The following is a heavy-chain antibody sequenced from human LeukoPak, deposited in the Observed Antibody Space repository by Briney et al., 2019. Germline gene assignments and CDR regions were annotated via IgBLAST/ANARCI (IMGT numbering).Heavy chain of an antibody. CDR1: GFTFSSYA. V-gene: IGHV3-23*01. Sequence: GGSLRLSCAASGFTFSSYAMSWVRQAPGKGLEGVSAISGSGGNTYYADSVKGRFTISTDNSKNTLYLQMNSLRAEDTAVYYCAKFPPSRLLSGIDYWGQGTLVTVSS. CDR2: ISGSGGNT. CDR3: AKFPPSRLLSGIDY. D-gene: IGHD2-2*01. J-gene: IGHJ4*02.